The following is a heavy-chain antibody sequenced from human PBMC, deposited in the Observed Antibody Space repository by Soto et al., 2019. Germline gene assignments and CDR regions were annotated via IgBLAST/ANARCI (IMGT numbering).Heavy chain of an antibody. CDR3: ARKLPPVSWLLYFDY. CDR2: IYSGGST. CDR1: GFTVSSNY. J-gene: IGHJ4*02. D-gene: IGHD3-9*01. V-gene: IGHV3-66*01. Sequence: GGSLRLSCAASGFTVSSNYMSWVRQAPGKGLEWVSVIYSGGSTYYADSVKGRFTISRDNSKNTLYLQMNSLRAEDTAVYYCARKLPPVSWLLYFDYWGQGTLVTVSS.